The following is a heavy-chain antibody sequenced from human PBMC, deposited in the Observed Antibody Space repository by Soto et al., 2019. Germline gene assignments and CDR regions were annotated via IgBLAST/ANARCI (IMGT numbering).Heavy chain of an antibody. CDR1: GFAFSAYG. V-gene: IGHV3-33*01. CDR2: IYYDGSNK. Sequence: QVQLVESGGGVVQPGRSLRLSCAASGFAFSAYGMQWLRQAPGKGLEWVAMIYYDGSNKYYADSVKGRFTISRDNSKNTLYLQMSSLRAEDTALYYCARVGGTVTSDYWGQGTLVTVSS. J-gene: IGHJ4*02. CDR3: ARVGGTVTSDY. D-gene: IGHD4-17*01.